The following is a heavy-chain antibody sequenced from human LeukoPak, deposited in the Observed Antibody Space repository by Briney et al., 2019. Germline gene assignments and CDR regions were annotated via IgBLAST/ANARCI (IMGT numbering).Heavy chain of an antibody. CDR1: GFTFSSYD. CDR2: IGTIGDT. V-gene: IGHV3-13*01. Sequence: GGSLRLSCAASGFTFSSYDMHWVRQVAGKGLEWVSSIGTIGDTFYPGSVKGRFTISRENAKNSLYLQMNSLRTGDTAVYYCARAPAIGTVPVPGFLDVWGKGTTVTVSS. J-gene: IGHJ6*04. D-gene: IGHD2-8*02. CDR3: ARAPAIGTVPVPGFLDV.